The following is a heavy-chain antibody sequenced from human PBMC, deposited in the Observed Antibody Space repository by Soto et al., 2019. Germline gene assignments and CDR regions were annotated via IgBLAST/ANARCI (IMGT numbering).Heavy chain of an antibody. CDR1: GFTFSDYF. D-gene: IGHD3-22*01. Sequence: PGGSLRLSCAASGFTFSDYFMSWIRQAPGKGLEWLSYFSSSATYAIYADSVKGRFTLSRDNAKNSLYLQMNSLRAEDTAVYYCARNDSSGYLDSWGQGTLVTVSS. V-gene: IGHV3-11*06. J-gene: IGHJ4*02. CDR2: FSSSATYA. CDR3: ARNDSSGYLDS.